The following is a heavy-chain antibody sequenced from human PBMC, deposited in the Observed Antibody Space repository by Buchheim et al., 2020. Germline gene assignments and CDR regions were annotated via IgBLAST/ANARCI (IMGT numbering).Heavy chain of an antibody. V-gene: IGHV4-59*01. D-gene: IGHD2-2*01. J-gene: IGHJ4*02. CDR2: IYYSGST. Sequence: QVQLQESGPGLVKPSETLSLTCTVSGGSISSYYWSWIRQPPGKGLEWIGYIYYSGSTNYNPSLKSRVTISVDTSKNQFSLKLSSVTAADTAVYYCARAKEGSMDVGDYWGQGTL. CDR1: GGSISSYY. CDR3: ARAKEGSMDVGDY.